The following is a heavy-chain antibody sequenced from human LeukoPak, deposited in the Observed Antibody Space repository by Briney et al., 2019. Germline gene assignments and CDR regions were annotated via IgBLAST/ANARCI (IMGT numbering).Heavy chain of an antibody. V-gene: IGHV1-2*02. CDR1: GYTFTGYY. CDR2: INPNSGGT. CDR3: AREAPPSESYFSEPFDY. Sequence: ASVKVSCKASGYTFTGYYMHWVRQAPGQGLEWMGWINPNSGGTNYAQKFQGRVTMTRDTSIDTAYMELSRLRSDDTAVYYCAREAPPSESYFSEPFDYWGQGTLVTVSS. J-gene: IGHJ4*02. D-gene: IGHD1-26*01.